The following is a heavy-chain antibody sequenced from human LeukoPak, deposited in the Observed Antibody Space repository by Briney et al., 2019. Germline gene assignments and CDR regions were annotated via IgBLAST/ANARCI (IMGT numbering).Heavy chain of an antibody. CDR2: ISSSGSTI. Sequence: GGSLRLSCAASGFTFSDYYMSWIRQAPGKGLEWVSYISSSGSTIYYADSVKGRFTISRDNAKNSLYLQMNSLRAEDTAVYYCARDGQIVEMAVRGDYFDYWGQGTLVTVSS. J-gene: IGHJ4*02. CDR3: ARDGQIVEMAVRGDYFDY. V-gene: IGHV3-11*04. D-gene: IGHD5-24*01. CDR1: GFTFSDYY.